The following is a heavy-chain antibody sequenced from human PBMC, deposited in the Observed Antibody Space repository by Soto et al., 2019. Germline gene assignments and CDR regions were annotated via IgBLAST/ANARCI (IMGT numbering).Heavy chain of an antibody. J-gene: IGHJ4*02. CDR1: GGSISSYY. Sequence: SETLSLTCTVSGGSISSYYWSWIRQPPGKGLEWIGYIYYSGSTNYNPSLKSRVTISVATSKNQFSLKLSSVTAADTAVYYCARLFANNWNYPYYFDYWGQGTLVTVSS. CDR2: IYYSGST. D-gene: IGHD1-7*01. CDR3: ARLFANNWNYPYYFDY. V-gene: IGHV4-59*08.